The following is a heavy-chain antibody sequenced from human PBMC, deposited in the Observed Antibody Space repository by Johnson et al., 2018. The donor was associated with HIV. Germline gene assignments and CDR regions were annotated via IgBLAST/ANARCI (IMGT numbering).Heavy chain of an antibody. CDR3: ARECSSTRWTYGFDI. J-gene: IGHJ3*02. V-gene: IGHV3-66*01. CDR2: INSGGST. Sequence: VQLVESGGGVVQPGGSLRLYCAASGFTFSSYDMHWVRQGTVKGLEWVSVINSGGSTYYADSVRGRFTISRDNSKNTLYLQMNSLRAEDTAVFYCARECSSTRWTYGFDIWGQGTMVTVSS. D-gene: IGHD6-13*01. CDR1: GFTFSSYD.